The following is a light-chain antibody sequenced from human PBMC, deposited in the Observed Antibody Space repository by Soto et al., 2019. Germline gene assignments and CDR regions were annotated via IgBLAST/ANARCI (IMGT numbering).Light chain of an antibody. J-gene: IGKJ5*01. CDR3: QQRHMWPIT. CDR2: DAY. Sequence: VALTQSPVTLSLSARERATLSGRASQSFRGLLAWYQQKPGQAPRLLIYDAYNRATGIPPRFSGSGSGTDFTLTISSLEPEDSAVYYCQQRHMWPITFGQGTRLEIK. CDR1: QSFRGL. V-gene: IGKV3-11*01.